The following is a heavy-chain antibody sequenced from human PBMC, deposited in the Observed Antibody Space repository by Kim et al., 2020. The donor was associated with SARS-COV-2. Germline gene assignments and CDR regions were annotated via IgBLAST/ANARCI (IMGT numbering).Heavy chain of an antibody. D-gene: IGHD1-26*01. V-gene: IGHV4-31*02. Sequence: PSRKSRVTISVDTSKNQFSLKLSAVTAADTAVYYCARAEEGTPGSYYMDVWGKGTTVTVSS. CDR3: ARAEEGTPGSYYMDV. J-gene: IGHJ6*03.